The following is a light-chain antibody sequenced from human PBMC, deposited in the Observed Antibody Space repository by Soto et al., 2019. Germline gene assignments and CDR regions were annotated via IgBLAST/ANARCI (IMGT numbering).Light chain of an antibody. CDR1: QSISSY. V-gene: IGKV1-39*01. CDR3: QQSYCTPPT. J-gene: IGKJ1*01. CDR2: AAS. Sequence: DIQMTQSPSSLSASVGDRVTITCRASQSISSYLNWYQQKPGKAPKLLIYAASSLQSGVPSRFSGSGSGTDFTLSISSVQSVDFTTYYCQQSYCTPPTFGQGTKVESK.